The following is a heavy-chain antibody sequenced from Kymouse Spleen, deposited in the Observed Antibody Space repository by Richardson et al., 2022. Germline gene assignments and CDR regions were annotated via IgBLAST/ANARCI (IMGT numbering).Heavy chain of an antibody. CDR1: GFTFSSYG. CDR2: ISYDGSNK. J-gene: IGHJ4*02. CDR3: AKRGSWYNYFDY. Sequence: QVQLVESGGGVVQPGRSLRLSCAASGFTFSSYGMHWVRQAPGKGLEWVAVISYDGSNKYYADSVKGRFTISRDNSKNTLYLQMNSLRAEDTAVYYCAKRGSWYNYFDYWGQGTLVTVSS. D-gene: IGHD6-13*01. V-gene: IGHV3-30*18.